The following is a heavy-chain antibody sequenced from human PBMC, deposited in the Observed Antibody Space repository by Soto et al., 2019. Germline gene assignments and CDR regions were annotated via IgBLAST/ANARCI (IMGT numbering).Heavy chain of an antibody. CDR3: ARYPPPVRFLEWSPRFDP. J-gene: IGHJ5*02. CDR2: ISAYNGNT. D-gene: IGHD3-3*01. Sequence: ASVKVSCKASGYTFTSYGISWVRQAPGQGLEWMGWISAYNGNTNYAQKLKGRVTMTTDTSTSTAYMELRSLRSDDTAVYYCARYPPPVRFLEWSPRFDPWGQGTLVTVSS. CDR1: GYTFTSYG. V-gene: IGHV1-18*04.